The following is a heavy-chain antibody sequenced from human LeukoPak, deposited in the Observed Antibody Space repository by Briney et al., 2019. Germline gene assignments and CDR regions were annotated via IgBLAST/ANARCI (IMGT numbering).Heavy chain of an antibody. Sequence: PSETLSLTCAVYGGSFSGYYWSWIRQPPGKGLEWIGEINHSGSTNYNPSLKSRVTISVDTSKNQFSLKLSSVTAADTAVYYCARGRNSRGGYTLRYYYYMDVWGKGTTVTVSS. CDR1: GGSFSGYY. V-gene: IGHV4-34*01. CDR3: ARGRNSRGGYTLRYYYYMDV. J-gene: IGHJ6*03. D-gene: IGHD3-10*01. CDR2: INHSGST.